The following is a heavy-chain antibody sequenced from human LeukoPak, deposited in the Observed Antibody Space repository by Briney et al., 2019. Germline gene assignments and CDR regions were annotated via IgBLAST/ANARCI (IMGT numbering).Heavy chain of an antibody. Sequence: ASVKVSCKASGYTFTSYAVHWVRQAPGQRLEWMGWINAGNGNTKYSQKFQGRVTITRDTSASTAYMELSSLRSEDTAVYYCAGDYDILTGYYNFDYWGQGTLVTVSS. CDR3: AGDYDILTGYYNFDY. V-gene: IGHV1-3*01. J-gene: IGHJ4*02. D-gene: IGHD3-9*01. CDR2: INAGNGNT. CDR1: GYTFTSYA.